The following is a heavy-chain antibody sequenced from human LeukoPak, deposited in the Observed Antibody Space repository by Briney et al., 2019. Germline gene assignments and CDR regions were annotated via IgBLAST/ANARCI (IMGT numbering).Heavy chain of an antibody. CDR2: ISNSGST. V-gene: IGHV4-59*12. J-gene: IGHJ2*01. CDR1: GGSISSYH. CDR3: ARVEVYWYFDL. Sequence: SETLSLTCTVSGGSISSYHWSWIRQPPGTGLEWIGYISNSGSTNYNPSLKSRVTISVDTSKNQVSLKLSSVTAADTAVYYCARVEVYWYFDLWGRGTLVTVSS.